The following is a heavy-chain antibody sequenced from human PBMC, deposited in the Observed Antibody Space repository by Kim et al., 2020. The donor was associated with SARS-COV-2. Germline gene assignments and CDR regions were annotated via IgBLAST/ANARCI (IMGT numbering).Heavy chain of an antibody. J-gene: IGHJ4*02. Sequence: RFTISRDNSTNTPYLQMNSLRAEDTAVYYCARGNYSGSGSSAFYEDYFDYWGQGTLVTVSS. D-gene: IGHD3-10*01. CDR3: ARGNYSGSGSSAFYEDYFDY. V-gene: IGHV3-30*07.